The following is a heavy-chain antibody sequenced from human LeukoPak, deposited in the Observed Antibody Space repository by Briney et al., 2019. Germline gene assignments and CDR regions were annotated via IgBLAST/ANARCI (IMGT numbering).Heavy chain of an antibody. J-gene: IGHJ5*02. Sequence: TSETLSLTCTVSCDSVASGGYYWNWIRQPPGKGLEWIGYIYYSVSTNYHLSLKSRVTISVDTSENQFSLKLTSVTAADTAVYYCARGGRGRNWFDPWGQGTLVTVSS. CDR1: CDSVASGGYY. CDR3: ARGGRGRNWFDP. D-gene: IGHD3-10*01. CDR2: IYYSVST. V-gene: IGHV4-61*08.